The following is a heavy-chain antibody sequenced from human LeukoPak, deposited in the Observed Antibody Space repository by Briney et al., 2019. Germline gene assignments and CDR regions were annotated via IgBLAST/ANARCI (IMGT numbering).Heavy chain of an antibody. CDR1: GGTFSSYA. CDR3: ARGRVLRFLEWLLSYYFDY. Sequence: ASVKVSCKASGGTFSSYAISWVRQAPGQGLEWMGGIIPIFGTANYAQKFQGRVTITADKSTSTAYMELSSLRSEDTAVYYCARGRVLRFLEWLLSYYFDYWGQGTLVTVSS. CDR2: IIPIFGTA. V-gene: IGHV1-69*06. D-gene: IGHD3-3*01. J-gene: IGHJ4*02.